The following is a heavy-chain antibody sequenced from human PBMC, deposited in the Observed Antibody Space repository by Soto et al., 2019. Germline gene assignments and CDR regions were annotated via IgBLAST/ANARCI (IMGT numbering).Heavy chain of an antibody. CDR1: GFTFSSYG. CDR2: ISHDGSNK. V-gene: IGHV3-30*18. Sequence: GGSLRLSCAASGFTFSSYGMHWVRQAPGKGLEWVAVISHDGSNKYYADSVKGRFTISRDNSKNTLYLQMNSLRAEDTAVYYCAKSRLVVKSSWYFDYWGQGTLVTVSS. J-gene: IGHJ4*02. CDR3: AKSRLVVKSSWYFDY. D-gene: IGHD3-22*01.